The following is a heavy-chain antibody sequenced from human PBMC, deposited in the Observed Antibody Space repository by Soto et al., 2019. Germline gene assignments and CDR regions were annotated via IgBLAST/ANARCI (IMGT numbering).Heavy chain of an antibody. CDR1: GFNFSSYV. D-gene: IGHD6-19*01. CDR2: IWYDGGNK. V-gene: IGHV3-33*01. J-gene: IGHJ4*02. Sequence: QAQLVESGGGVVQPGRSLRLSCAASGFNFSSYVMHWVRQAPGKGLEWVAVIWYDGGNKYYADSVKGRFTISRDNSKNTLYLQINSLRDEDTAVHYCARDGQWLRRDGLRSSYYFDYWGQGTLVTVSS. CDR3: ARDGQWLRRDGLRSSYYFDY.